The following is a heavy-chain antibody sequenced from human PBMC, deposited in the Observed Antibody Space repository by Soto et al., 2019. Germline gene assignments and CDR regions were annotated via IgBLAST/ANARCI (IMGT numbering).Heavy chain of an antibody. Sequence: LRLSCAASGFTFSSYGMHWVRQAPGKGLEWVAVISYDGSNKYYADSVKGRFTISRDNSKNTLYLQMNSLRAEDTAVYYCAKGVMDIVVVVAVDYWGQGTLVTVSS. D-gene: IGHD2-15*01. J-gene: IGHJ4*02. CDR1: GFTFSSYG. V-gene: IGHV3-30*18. CDR2: ISYDGSNK. CDR3: AKGVMDIVVVVAVDY.